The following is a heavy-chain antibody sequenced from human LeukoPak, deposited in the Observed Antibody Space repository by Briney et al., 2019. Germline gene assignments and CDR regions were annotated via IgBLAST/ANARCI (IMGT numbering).Heavy chain of an antibody. CDR1: GGSISSGSYY. Sequence: KTSETLSLTCTVSGGSISSGSYYWGWIRQPPGKGLEWIGSVYYTGSTYYNPSLKSRVAISVDTSKNQFSVRLNSVTAADTAVYYCASLRGGYYFDSWGQGTLVTVSS. J-gene: IGHJ4*02. CDR2: VYYTGST. CDR3: ASLRGGYYFDS. D-gene: IGHD3-22*01. V-gene: IGHV4-39*01.